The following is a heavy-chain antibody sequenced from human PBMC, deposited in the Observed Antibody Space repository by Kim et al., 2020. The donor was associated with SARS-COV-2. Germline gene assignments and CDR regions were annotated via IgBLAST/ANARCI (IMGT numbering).Heavy chain of an antibody. CDR3: TKEGGATIAGRFAFDI. D-gene: IGHD2-21*01. J-gene: IGHJ3*02. V-gene: IGHV3-30*02. Sequence: DSVKGRFTISRDNSKNTLTLQMSSLGSEDTAVYFCTKEGGATIAGRFAFDIWGQGTMVTVSS.